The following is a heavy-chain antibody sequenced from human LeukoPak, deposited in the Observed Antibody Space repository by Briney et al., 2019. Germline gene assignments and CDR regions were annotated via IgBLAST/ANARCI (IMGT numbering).Heavy chain of an antibody. CDR2: ISGSGGST. Sequence: GGSLRLSCAASGFTFSSYAMSWVRQAPGEGLEWVSAISGSGGSTYYADSVKGRFTISRDNSKNTLYLQMNSLRAEDTAVYYCAKDKPRIAVAADAFDIWGQGTMVTVSS. V-gene: IGHV3-23*01. D-gene: IGHD6-19*01. CDR3: AKDKPRIAVAADAFDI. J-gene: IGHJ3*02. CDR1: GFTFSSYA.